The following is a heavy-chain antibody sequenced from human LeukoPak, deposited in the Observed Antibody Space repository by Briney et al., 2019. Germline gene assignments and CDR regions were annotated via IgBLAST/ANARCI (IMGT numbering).Heavy chain of an antibody. D-gene: IGHD5-12*01. J-gene: IGHJ4*01. CDR2: ISAYNGNT. Sequence: GASVTVSCKASGYTFTSCGISWVRQTPAQGLEWMGWISAYNGNTNYAQKPQGRLTMTTDTSTSTAYMELRTLRSDDTAVYHCARDDIVATVIDYWGQGTLVTASS. CDR3: ARDDIVATVIDY. V-gene: IGHV1-18*01. CDR1: GYTFTSCG.